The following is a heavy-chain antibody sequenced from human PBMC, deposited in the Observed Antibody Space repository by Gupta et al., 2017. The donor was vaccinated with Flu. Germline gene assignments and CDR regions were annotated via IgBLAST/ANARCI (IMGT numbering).Heavy chain of an antibody. D-gene: IGHD3-22*01. J-gene: IGHJ4*02. CDR1: GGSFSGYY. Sequence: QVQLQQWGAGLLKPSETLSLTCAVYGGSFSGYYWSWIRQPPGKGLEWIGEINHSGSTNYNPSLKSRVTISVDTSKNQFSLKLSSVTAAETAVYYCARAYDSSGYFDYGGQGTLVTVSS. CDR2: INHSGST. V-gene: IGHV4-34*01. CDR3: ARAYDSSGYFDY.